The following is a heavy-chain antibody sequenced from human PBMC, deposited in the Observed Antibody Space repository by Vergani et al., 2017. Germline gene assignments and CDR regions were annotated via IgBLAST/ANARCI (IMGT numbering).Heavy chain of an antibody. V-gene: IGHV3-74*03. J-gene: IGHJ5*01. CDR2: IDEYGNRA. CDR3: VRTKYCTGIACNTLFDS. CDR1: GFSFNTSW. Sequence: EVQLVESGGGSVQSGGSLRLSCVASGFSFNTSWMHWVRQVPGKGLMWVARIDEYGNRATYGDFETGRFTISRDNAKNTVFLQMNNLRADDAGVYYCVRTKYCTGIACNTLFDSWGQGALVTVSS. D-gene: IGHD2-8*02.